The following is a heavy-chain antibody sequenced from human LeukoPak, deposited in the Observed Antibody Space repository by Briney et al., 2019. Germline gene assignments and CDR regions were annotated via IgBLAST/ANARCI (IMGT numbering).Heavy chain of an antibody. CDR2: INPNSGGT. D-gene: IGHD2-2*01. CDR3: ANLGYDGSWAY. Sequence: ASVKVSCKASGYTFTSYGFSWVRQAPGQGLEWMGWINPNSGGTNYAQKFQGRVTMTRDTSISTAYMELSRLSSDDTAVYYCANLGYDGSWAYWGQGTLVTVSS. J-gene: IGHJ4*02. V-gene: IGHV1-2*02. CDR1: GYTFTSYG.